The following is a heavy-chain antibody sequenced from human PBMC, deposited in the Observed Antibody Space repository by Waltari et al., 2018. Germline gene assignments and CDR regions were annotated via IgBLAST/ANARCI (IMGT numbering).Heavy chain of an antibody. J-gene: IGHJ4*02. Sequence: QVQLVQSGAEVKKPGASVKVSCRASGYTFTSHDISWVRQATGQGLEWMGWMNPDSGNTGYAQKFQGRVTFIRDASTTTAYMELTSLRSEDTAVYFCARLLKGGNIWGSHRYTLDYWGQGTPVTVSS. D-gene: IGHD3-16*02. V-gene: IGHV1-8*01. CDR3: ARLLKGGNIWGSHRYTLDY. CDR1: GYTFTSHD. CDR2: MNPDSGNT.